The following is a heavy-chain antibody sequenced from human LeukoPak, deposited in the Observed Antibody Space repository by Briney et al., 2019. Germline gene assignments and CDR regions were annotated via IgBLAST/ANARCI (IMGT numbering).Heavy chain of an antibody. CDR1: GYTFTSYG. V-gene: IGHV1-46*01. CDR3: ARAPFVYYGSGSYNFDY. CDR2: INPSGGSA. D-gene: IGHD3-10*01. Sequence: ASVKVSCKASGYTFTSYGISWVRQAPGQGLEWMGIINPSGGSASYAQKFQGRVTMTRDTSTSTVYMELSSLRSEDTAVYYCARAPFVYYGSGSYNFDYWGQGTLVTVSS. J-gene: IGHJ4*02.